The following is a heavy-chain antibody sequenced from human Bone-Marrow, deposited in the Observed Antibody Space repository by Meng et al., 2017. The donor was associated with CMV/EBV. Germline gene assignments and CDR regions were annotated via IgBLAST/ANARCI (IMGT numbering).Heavy chain of an antibody. D-gene: IGHD2-2*01. V-gene: IGHV1-2*02. Sequence: ASVKVSCKASGYTFTGYYMHWVRQAPGQGLEWMGWINPNSGGTNYAQKFQGRVTMTRDTSISTAYMELSRLRSDDTAVYYCARELWDLGYCSSTSCRGGTGVDYWGQGTLATVSS. CDR3: ARELWDLGYCSSTSCRGGTGVDY. CDR2: INPNSGGT. CDR1: GYTFTGYY. J-gene: IGHJ4*02.